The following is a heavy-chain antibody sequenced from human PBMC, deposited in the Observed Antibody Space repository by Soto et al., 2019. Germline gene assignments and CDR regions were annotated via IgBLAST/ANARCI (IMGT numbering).Heavy chain of an antibody. J-gene: IGHJ3*02. Sequence: ASGNVSCKASGYTFTSYYMHWVRQAPGQGHEWMGIINPSGGSTSYAQKFQGRVTMTRDTSTSTVYMELSSLRSEDTAVYYCAREMLIRLMDAFDIWGQGTMVTLSS. CDR3: AREMLIRLMDAFDI. CDR2: INPSGGST. CDR1: GYTFTSYY. V-gene: IGHV1-46*01. D-gene: IGHD2-21*01.